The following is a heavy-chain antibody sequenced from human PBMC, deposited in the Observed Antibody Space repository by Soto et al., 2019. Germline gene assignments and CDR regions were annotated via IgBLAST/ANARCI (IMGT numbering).Heavy chain of an antibody. D-gene: IGHD3-10*01. CDR1: GYTFTGYY. J-gene: IGHJ6*02. Sequence: ASVKVSCKASGYTFTGYYMHWVRQAPGQGLEWMGWINPNSGGTNYAQKFQGRVTMTRDTSISTAYMELSRLRSDDTAVYYCAREFRGGGSGWVSSYGMDVWGQGTTVTVSS. CDR3: AREFRGGGSGWVSSYGMDV. V-gene: IGHV1-2*02. CDR2: INPNSGGT.